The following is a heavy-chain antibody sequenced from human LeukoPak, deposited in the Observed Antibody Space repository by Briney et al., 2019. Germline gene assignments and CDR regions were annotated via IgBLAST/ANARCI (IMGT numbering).Heavy chain of an antibody. CDR3: ARGRIVVVVAGGQRRYFDL. CDR1: GGSFSGYY. J-gene: IGHJ2*01. Sequence: SETLSLTCAVYGGSFSGYYWSWVRQPPGKGLEWIGEINHSGSTNYNPSLKSRVTISVDTSKNQFSLKLSSVTAADTAVYYCARGRIVVVVAGGQRRYFDLWGRGTLVTVSS. CDR2: INHSGST. D-gene: IGHD2-15*01. V-gene: IGHV4-34*01.